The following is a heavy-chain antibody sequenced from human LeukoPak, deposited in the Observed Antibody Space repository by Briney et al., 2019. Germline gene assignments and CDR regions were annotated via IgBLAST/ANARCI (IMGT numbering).Heavy chain of an antibody. CDR3: TTGGYYFDN. CDR1: GFTFSNAW. Sequence: GGSLRLSCAASGFTFSNAWMSWVRQAPGKGLEWLAHIKSKPAGGAIDYAEAVKGRFTISRDDSKNTLYLQMNNLKTEDTALYYCTTGGYYFDNWGQGTLVTVSS. V-gene: IGHV3-15*01. D-gene: IGHD2-15*01. CDR2: IKSKPAGGAI. J-gene: IGHJ4*02.